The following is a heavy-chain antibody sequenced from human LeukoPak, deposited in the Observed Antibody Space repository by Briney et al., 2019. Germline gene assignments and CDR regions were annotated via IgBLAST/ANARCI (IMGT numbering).Heavy chain of an antibody. Sequence: GGFLRLSCAASGFTFSDYYMSWIRQAPGKGLEWVSYISSSGSTIYYADSVKGRFTISRDNAKNSLYLQMNSLRAEDTAVYYCACSYDFWSGPDYWGQGTLVTVSS. CDR2: ISSSGSTI. J-gene: IGHJ4*02. CDR3: ACSYDFWSGPDY. D-gene: IGHD3-3*01. CDR1: GFTFSDYY. V-gene: IGHV3-11*01.